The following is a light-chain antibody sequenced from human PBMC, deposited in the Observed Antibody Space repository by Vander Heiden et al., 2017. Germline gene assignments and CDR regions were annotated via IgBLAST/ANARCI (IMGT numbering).Light chain of an antibody. J-gene: IGKJ4*01. Sequence: EIALTQSAATVSMSPGERATLPGRASQIIGSFLAWYQKTPGQTPRLLICDASNRATGIPARFSGSGSGTAFTLTISSLEAEAFAVYYCQQRTHWPLTFGGGTKVEIK. CDR2: DAS. CDR3: QQRTHWPLT. V-gene: IGKV3-11*01. CDR1: QIIGSF.